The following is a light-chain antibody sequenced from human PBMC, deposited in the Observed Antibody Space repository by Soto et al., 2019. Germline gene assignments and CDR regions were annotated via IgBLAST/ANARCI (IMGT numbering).Light chain of an antibody. CDR3: QQRSKWPLT. CDR1: QSVGTS. J-gene: IGKJ4*01. Sequence: EIVLTQSPATLSLSPGERATLSCRASQSVGTSLAWYQQKPGQAPRLLIYDASNRATGIPARFSGSGSGTDVTLTISSLEPEEFAVYYCQQRSKWPLTFGGGTKVEIK. V-gene: IGKV3-11*01. CDR2: DAS.